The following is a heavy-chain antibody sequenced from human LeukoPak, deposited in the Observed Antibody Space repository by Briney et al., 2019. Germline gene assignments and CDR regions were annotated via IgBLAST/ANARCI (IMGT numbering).Heavy chain of an antibody. CDR1: GFTFSSYW. V-gene: IGHV3-74*01. D-gene: IGHD2-8*01. CDR3: ARGLHCTNGVCRGPHFDY. Sequence: RTGGSLRLPCAASGFTFSSYWMHWVRQAPGKGLVWVSRINSDGSSTSYADSVKGRFTISRDNAKNTLYLQMNSLRAEDTAVYYCARGLHCTNGVCRGPHFDYWGQGTLVTVSS. CDR2: INSDGSST. J-gene: IGHJ4*02.